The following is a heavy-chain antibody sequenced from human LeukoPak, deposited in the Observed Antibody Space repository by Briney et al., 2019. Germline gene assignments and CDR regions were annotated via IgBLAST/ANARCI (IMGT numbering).Heavy chain of an antibody. Sequence: APVKVSCKASGGTFSSYAISWVRQAPGQGLEWMGGIIPIFGTANYAQKFQGRVTITADESTSTAYMELSSLRSEDTAVYYCARTIVVVPAAIYSWFDPWGQGTLVTVSS. CDR1: GGTFSSYA. CDR3: ARTIVVVPAAIYSWFDP. D-gene: IGHD2-2*01. CDR2: IIPIFGTA. J-gene: IGHJ5*02. V-gene: IGHV1-69*13.